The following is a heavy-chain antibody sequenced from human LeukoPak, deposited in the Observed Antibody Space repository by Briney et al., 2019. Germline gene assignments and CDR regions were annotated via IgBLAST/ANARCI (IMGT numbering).Heavy chain of an antibody. Sequence: GGTLRFSCAASGFTFSSYAMHWLRLAPGKGLEWVADISYDGSNKYYADSVKGRFTISRDNSKNTLYLQMNSLRAEDTAVYYCARARQLADFDYWGQGTLVTVSS. V-gene: IGHV3-30*01. J-gene: IGHJ4*02. CDR3: ARARQLADFDY. CDR2: ISYDGSNK. CDR1: GFTFSSYA. D-gene: IGHD6-6*01.